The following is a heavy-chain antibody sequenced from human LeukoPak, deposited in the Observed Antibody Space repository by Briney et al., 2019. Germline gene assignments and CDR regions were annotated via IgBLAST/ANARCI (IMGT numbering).Heavy chain of an antibody. D-gene: IGHD4-17*01. J-gene: IGHJ4*02. CDR1: GGSISSYY. Sequence: SETLSLTRTVSGGSISSYYWSWIRQPPGKGLEWIGYIYYSGSTNYNPSLKSRVTISVDTSKNQFSLKLSSVTAADTAVYYCAREPSYGDYVDYWGQGTLVTVSS. V-gene: IGHV4-59*01. CDR2: IYYSGST. CDR3: AREPSYGDYVDY.